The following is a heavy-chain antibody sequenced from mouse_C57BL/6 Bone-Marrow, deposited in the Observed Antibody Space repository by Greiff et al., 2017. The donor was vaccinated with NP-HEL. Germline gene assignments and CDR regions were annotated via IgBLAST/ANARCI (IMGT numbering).Heavy chain of an antibody. CDR1: GYTFTEYT. J-gene: IGHJ2*01. D-gene: IGHD2-1*01. Sequence: VQLQQSGAELVKPGASVKLSCKASGYTFTEYTIHWVKQRSGQGLEWIGWFYPGSGSIKYNEKFKDKATLTEDKSSSTVYMELSRLTSEASAVYFCAIHSKKYGNPDYWGQGTTLTVSS. CDR3: AIHSKKYGNPDY. V-gene: IGHV1-62-2*01. CDR2: FYPGSGSI.